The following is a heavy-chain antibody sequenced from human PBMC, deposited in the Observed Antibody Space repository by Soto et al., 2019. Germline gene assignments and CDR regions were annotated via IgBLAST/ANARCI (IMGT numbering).Heavy chain of an antibody. J-gene: IGHJ6*02. CDR2: IYPGDSDT. D-gene: IGHD5-18*01. CDR3: ASSGYSHGTYYYYGMDV. V-gene: IGHV5-51*01. CDR1: GYSFTSYW. Sequence: PGESLKISCKGSGYSFTSYWIGWVRQMPGKGLEWMGIIYPGDSDTRYSPSFQGQVTISADKSISTAYLQWSSLKASDTAMYYCASSGYSHGTYYYYGMDVWGQGTTVTVSS.